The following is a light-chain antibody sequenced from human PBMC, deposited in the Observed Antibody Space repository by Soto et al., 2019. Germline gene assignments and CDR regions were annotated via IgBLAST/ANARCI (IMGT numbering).Light chain of an antibody. CDR3: QHYDSLPIT. CDR2: GAS. V-gene: IGKV3-20*01. J-gene: IGKJ5*01. CDR1: QSVSSSY. Sequence: EIVLTQSPGTLSLSPGERATLSCRASQSVSSSYLAWYQQNPGQAPRLLIYGASSRATGIPDRFSGSGSGTDFTLTISRLEPEDFAVFYCQHYDSLPITFGQGTRLEI.